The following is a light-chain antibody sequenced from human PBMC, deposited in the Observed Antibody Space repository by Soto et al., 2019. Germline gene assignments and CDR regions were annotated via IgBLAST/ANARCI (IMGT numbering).Light chain of an antibody. CDR3: QQSSITPPYT. CDR2: GTS. J-gene: IGKJ2*01. V-gene: IGKV1-39*01. CDR1: QAIGGS. Sequence: DVQLTQSPSSLSASIGDRVTITCRASQAIGGSLHWYQQRPGTAPKLLIYGTSTLQSGVPSRFSGGGSRTDFTPTINSLQPEDIGTYYCQQSSITPPYTFGQGTTVEI.